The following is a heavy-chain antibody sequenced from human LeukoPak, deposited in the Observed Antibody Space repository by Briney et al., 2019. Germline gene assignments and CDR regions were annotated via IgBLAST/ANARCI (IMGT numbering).Heavy chain of an antibody. CDR3: ARGYGYHLY. D-gene: IGHD5-18*01. Sequence: PETLSLTCSVSGGSISGYCWSLIRQPPGRGLEWIGYVCDSGNTNYNPSLKSRVTISVDTSKKQFSLKLSSVTAADTAVYYCARGYGYHLYWGQGTLVTVSS. CDR1: GGSISGYC. CDR2: VCDSGNT. V-gene: IGHV4-59*01. J-gene: IGHJ4*02.